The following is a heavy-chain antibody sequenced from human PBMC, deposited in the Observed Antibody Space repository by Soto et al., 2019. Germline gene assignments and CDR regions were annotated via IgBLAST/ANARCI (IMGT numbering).Heavy chain of an antibody. CDR3: AKDKGDRRRHYYYYYGMDV. Sequence: GGSLRLSCAASGFTFSSYGMHWVRQAPGKGLEWVAVISYDGSNKYYADSVKGRFTISRDNSKNTLYLQMNSLRAEDTAVFYCAKDKGDRRRHYYYYYGMDVWGQGTTVTVSS. D-gene: IGHD6-25*01. V-gene: IGHV3-30*18. CDR2: ISYDGSNK. CDR1: GFTFSSYG. J-gene: IGHJ6*02.